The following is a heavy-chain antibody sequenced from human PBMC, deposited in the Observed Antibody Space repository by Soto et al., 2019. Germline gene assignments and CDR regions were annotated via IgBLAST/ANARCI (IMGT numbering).Heavy chain of an antibody. CDR2: INPSGGST. Sequence: SVKVSCKASAYTFTSYYMHWVRQAPGQGLEWMGIINPSGGSTSYAQKFQGRVTMTRDTSTSTVYMELSSLRSEDTAVYYCAREYYDFWSGYDRVYYYYGMDVWGQGTTVTVSS. CDR3: AREYYDFWSGYDRVYYYYGMDV. CDR1: AYTFTSYY. J-gene: IGHJ6*02. D-gene: IGHD3-3*01. V-gene: IGHV1-46*01.